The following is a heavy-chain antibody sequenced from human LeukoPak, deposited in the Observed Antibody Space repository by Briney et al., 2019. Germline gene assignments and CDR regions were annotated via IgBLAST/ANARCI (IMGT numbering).Heavy chain of an antibody. V-gene: IGHV3-73*01. Sequence: GSLRLSCTASGFTFGDYAMSWVRQASGKGLEWVGRIRSKANSYATAYAASVKGRFTISRDDSKNTAYLQMNSLKTEDTAVYYCTRLYGSGTLHPDYYYYMDVWGKGTTVTVSS. CDR3: TRLYGSGTLHPDYYYYMDV. CDR1: GFTFGDYA. CDR2: IRSKANSYAT. J-gene: IGHJ6*03. D-gene: IGHD3-10*01.